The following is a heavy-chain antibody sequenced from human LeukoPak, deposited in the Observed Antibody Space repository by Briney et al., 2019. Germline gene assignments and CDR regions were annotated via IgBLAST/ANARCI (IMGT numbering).Heavy chain of an antibody. CDR1: DGSISSSSYY. V-gene: IGHV4-39*07. CDR3: ARSGYPGRLLDY. Sequence: SETLSLTCTVSDGSISSSSYYWDWIRQPPGKGLEWIGSIYYSGSTYYNPSPKSRVTISVDTSKNQFSLKLSSVTAADTAVYYCARSGYPGRLLDYWGQGTLVTVSS. CDR2: IYYSGST. D-gene: IGHD3-3*01. J-gene: IGHJ4*02.